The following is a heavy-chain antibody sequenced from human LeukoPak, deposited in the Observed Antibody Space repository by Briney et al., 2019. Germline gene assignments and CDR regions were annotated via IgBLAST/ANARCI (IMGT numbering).Heavy chain of an antibody. CDR1: GFTFGSNW. CDR2: INQDGSVR. CDR3: ARDPSTASAWFYFDL. V-gene: IGHV3-7*01. Sequence: GGSLRLSCAASGFTFGSNWMGWVRQAPGKGLEWVGHINQDGSVRYYVDSVKGGFTISRDNTKNSLYLQMNNLRVDDTAIYYCARDPSTASAWFYFDLWGQGTLVTVSS. J-gene: IGHJ4*02. D-gene: IGHD6-19*01.